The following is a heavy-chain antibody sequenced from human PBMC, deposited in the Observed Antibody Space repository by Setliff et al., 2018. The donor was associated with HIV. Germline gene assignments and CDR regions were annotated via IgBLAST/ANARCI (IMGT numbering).Heavy chain of an antibody. D-gene: IGHD2-2*01. V-gene: IGHV4-34*01. CDR1: GGSIRSHY. Sequence: PSETLSLTCTVSGGSIRSHYWSWVRQPPGKGLEWIGEISHSGSTNYNASFKSRVTISVDTSKNQFSLKLSSVTAADTAVYFCARGGTSSNWFDPWGQGTLVTVSS. J-gene: IGHJ5*02. CDR2: ISHSGST. CDR3: ARGGTSSNWFDP.